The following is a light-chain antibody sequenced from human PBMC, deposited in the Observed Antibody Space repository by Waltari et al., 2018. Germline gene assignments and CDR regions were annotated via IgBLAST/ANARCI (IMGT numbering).Light chain of an antibody. CDR3: QAGDTTIVV. CDR2: QDM. V-gene: IGLV3-1*01. CDR1: QLGDKF. Sequence: SYELTQPPSVSVSPGQTATITCSADQLGDKFVAWYQQKSGQAPVLVIYQDMKRPSGIPERFSGSNSGNTATLTISGTQVDDEADFYCQAGDTTIVVFGGGTKLTVL. J-gene: IGLJ2*01.